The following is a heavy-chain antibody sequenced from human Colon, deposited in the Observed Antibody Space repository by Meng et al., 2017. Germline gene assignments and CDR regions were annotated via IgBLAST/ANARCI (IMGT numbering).Heavy chain of an antibody. D-gene: IGHD6-19*01. CDR2: IYLGRSP. CDR1: GGSSCGRKW. Sequence: GTGSGDPSGPCTLPYESIGGSSCGRKWWRQLRQHGGKGLEWIGHIYLGRSPAYSPSLESRVTMSVDKSNNQFSLRLRSVTAADTAVYYCARHGGWHFDYWGQGTLVTVSS. J-gene: IGHJ4*02. V-gene: IGHV4-4*02. CDR3: ARHGGWHFDY.